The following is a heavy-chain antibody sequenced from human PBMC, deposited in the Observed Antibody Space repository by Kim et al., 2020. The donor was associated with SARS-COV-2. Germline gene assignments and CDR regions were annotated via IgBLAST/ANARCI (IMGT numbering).Heavy chain of an antibody. J-gene: IGHJ6*02. CDR1: GFTFSSYS. Sequence: GGSLRLSCAASGFTFSSYSMNWVRQAPGKGLEWVSSISSSSSYIYYADSVKGRFTISRDNAKNSLYLQMNSLRAEDTAVYYCASEGRFTISLGMDVWGQGTTVTVSS. CDR3: ASEGRFTISLGMDV. CDR2: ISSSSSYI. D-gene: IGHD3-3*01. V-gene: IGHV3-21*01.